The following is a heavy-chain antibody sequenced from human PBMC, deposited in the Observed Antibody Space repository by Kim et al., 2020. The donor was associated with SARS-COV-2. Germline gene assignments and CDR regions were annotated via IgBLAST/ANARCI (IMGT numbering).Heavy chain of an antibody. CDR1: GYTFSRYA. CDR3: ARGWSATGIDP. J-gene: IGHJ5*02. CDR2: IDAGGGNT. D-gene: IGHD2-15*01. Sequence: ASVKVSCKASGYTFSRYAIHWMRQAPGQRLEWMGWIDAGGGNTKYSQRFQGRVTITRYTSASTTYMELSSLRSEDTGIYYCARGWSATGIDPWGQGTLVAVSS. V-gene: IGHV1-3*01.